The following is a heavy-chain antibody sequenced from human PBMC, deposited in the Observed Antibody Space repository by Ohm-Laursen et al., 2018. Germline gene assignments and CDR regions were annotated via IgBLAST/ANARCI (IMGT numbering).Heavy chain of an antibody. J-gene: IGHJ4*02. CDR3: ARRVAYDRGEFDY. CDR2: DSGSGDST. V-gene: IGHV3-23*01. CDR1: GFPFSRYA. D-gene: IGHD5-12*01. Sequence: GSLRLSCTASGFPFSRYAMSWVRQAPGKGLEWVSADSGSGDSTQHADSVKGRFTISRDNSKNTLYLQMNSLRAEDTAVYYCARRVAYDRGEFDYWGLGTLVTVSS.